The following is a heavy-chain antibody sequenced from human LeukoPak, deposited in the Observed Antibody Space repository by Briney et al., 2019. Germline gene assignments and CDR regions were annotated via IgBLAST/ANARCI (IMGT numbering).Heavy chain of an antibody. J-gene: IGHJ4*02. CDR2: ISSSSSYI. CDR3: SRDSLVVVSAKNDY. D-gene: IGHD2-21*01. CDR1: GFTFSSYS. V-gene: IGHV3-21*01. Sequence: GGSLRLSCAASGFTFSSYSMNWVRQARGKWLEWVSSISSSSSYIYYADSVKGRFTISRDNAKNSLYLQMYSLRAEDTAVYYCSRDSLVVVSAKNDYWGQGTLVTVSS.